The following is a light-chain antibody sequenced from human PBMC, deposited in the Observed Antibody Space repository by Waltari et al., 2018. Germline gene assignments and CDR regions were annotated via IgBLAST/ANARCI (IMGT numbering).Light chain of an antibody. J-gene: IGKJ1*01. CDR2: YAS. CDR3: QQYDNLPRT. Sequence: DIQMTQSPSSLSASVGDRVPITCQASQDISNYLNWYQQKPGKAPKLLIYYASNLETGVPSRFSGSGSGTDFTFTISSLQPEDIATYYCQQYDNLPRTFGQGTKVEIK. V-gene: IGKV1-33*01. CDR1: QDISNY.